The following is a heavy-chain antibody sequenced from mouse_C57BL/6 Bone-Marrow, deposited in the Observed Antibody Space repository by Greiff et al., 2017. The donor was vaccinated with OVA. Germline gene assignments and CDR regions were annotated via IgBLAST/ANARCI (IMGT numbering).Heavy chain of an antibody. CDR2: IRLKSDNYAT. Sequence: EVKLMESGGGLVQPGGSMKLSCDASGFTFSNYWMNWVRQSPEKGLEWVAQIRLKSDNYATHYAESVKGRLTISRDDAKSRVYLHINNVRAEDTGIYYCTPICYDYDWYFDVWGTGTTVTVAS. D-gene: IGHD2-4*01. CDR1: GFTFSNYW. J-gene: IGHJ1*03. V-gene: IGHV6-3*01. CDR3: TPICYDYDWYFDV.